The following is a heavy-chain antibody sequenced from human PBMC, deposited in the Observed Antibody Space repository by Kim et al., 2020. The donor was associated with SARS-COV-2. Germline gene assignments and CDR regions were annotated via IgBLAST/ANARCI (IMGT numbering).Heavy chain of an antibody. V-gene: IGHV1-8*01. J-gene: IGHJ6*02. Sequence: ASVKVSCKASGYTFTSYDINWVRQATGQGLEWMGWMNPNSGNTGYAQKFQGRVTMTRNTSISTAYMELSSLRSEDTAVDYCARGKKHIVVVIAIPYYYYGMDVWGQGTTVTVSS. CDR1: GYTFTSYD. D-gene: IGHD2-21*01. CDR2: MNPNSGNT. CDR3: ARGKKHIVVVIAIPYYYYGMDV.